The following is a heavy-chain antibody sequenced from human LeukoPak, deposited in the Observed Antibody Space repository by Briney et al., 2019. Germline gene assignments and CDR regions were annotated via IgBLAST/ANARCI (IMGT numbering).Heavy chain of an antibody. D-gene: IGHD5-24*01. CDR1: GFTFSNHW. V-gene: IGHV3-74*01. Sequence: PTGGSLRLSCAASGFTFSNHWMHWVRQAPGKGLIWVSRISGDGSSTRYADSVKGRFTISRDNAKNTLYLQMNSLRAEDTAVYYCARNGGPGARDGYKHVDYWGQGTLVTVSS. J-gene: IGHJ4*02. CDR3: ARNGGPGARDGYKHVDY. CDR2: ISGDGSST.